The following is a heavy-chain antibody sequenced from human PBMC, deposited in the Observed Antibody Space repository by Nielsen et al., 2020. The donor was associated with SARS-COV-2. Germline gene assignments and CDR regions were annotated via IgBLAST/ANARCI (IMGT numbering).Heavy chain of an antibody. V-gene: IGHV1-18*01. CDR1: GYTFTSYG. CDR2: ISAYNGNT. CDR3: ARFDRDVWGSYRSSY. D-gene: IGHD3-16*02. Sequence: ASVKVSCKASGYTFTSYGISWVRQAPGQGLEWMRWISAYNGNTNYAQKLQGRVTMTTDTSTSTAYMELRSLRSDDTAVYYCARFDRDVWGSYRSSYWGQGTLVTVSS. J-gene: IGHJ4*02.